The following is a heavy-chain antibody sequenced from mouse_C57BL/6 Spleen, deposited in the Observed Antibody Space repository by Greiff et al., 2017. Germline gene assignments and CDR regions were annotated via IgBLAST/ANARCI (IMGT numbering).Heavy chain of an antibody. CDR3: ARRDYAMDY. J-gene: IGHJ4*01. CDR1: GYTFTSYW. V-gene: IGHV1-64*01. CDR2: IHPNSGST. Sequence: QVQLKQPGAELVKPGASVKSSCKASGYTFTSYWMHWVKQRPGQGLEWIGMIHPNSGSTNYNEKFKSKATLTVDKSSSTAYMQRSSLTSEDSAVYYCARRDYAMDYWGQGTSVTVSS.